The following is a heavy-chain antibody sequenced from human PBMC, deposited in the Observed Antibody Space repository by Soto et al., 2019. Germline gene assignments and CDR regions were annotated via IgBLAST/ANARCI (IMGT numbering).Heavy chain of an antibody. J-gene: IGHJ4*02. D-gene: IGHD3-22*01. Sequence: EVQLVESGGGLVKPGESLRLSCTASGLTLTDAWMKWVRQAPGKGLEWVGRLKSKTNGGTANYGAPVRGRFTILIDDSKSMLYLQMNSLKTEYAAVYYCAYSLDSRAVHFNSWGQGTVVTVSS. CDR1: GLTLTDAW. V-gene: IGHV3-15*07. CDR3: AYSLDSRAVHFNS. CDR2: LKSKTNGGTA.